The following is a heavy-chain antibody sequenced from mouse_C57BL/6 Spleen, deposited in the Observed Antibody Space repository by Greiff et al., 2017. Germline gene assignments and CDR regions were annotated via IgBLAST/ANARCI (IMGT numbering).Heavy chain of an antibody. J-gene: IGHJ4*01. V-gene: IGHV1-39*01. CDR3: AREGNGNYGAMDY. CDR1: GYSFTDYN. D-gene: IGHD2-1*01. Sequence: EVQLQQSGPELVKPGASVKISCKASGYSFTDYNLNGVKRSNGKSLEWIGVINPNYGTTSYNQKFKGKATLTVDQSSSTAYMQLNSLTSEDSAVYYCAREGNGNYGAMDYWGQGTSVTVSS. CDR2: INPNYGTT.